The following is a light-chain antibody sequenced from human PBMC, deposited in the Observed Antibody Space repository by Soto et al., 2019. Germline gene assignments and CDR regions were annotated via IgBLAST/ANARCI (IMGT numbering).Light chain of an antibody. J-gene: IGKJ5*01. Sequence: DVQLTQAPSFLSASAGDSVPMTCRASQDIRSYLAWYQQKAGRAPKLLIYAASTLQSEVPSRFSGSGSGTEFTLTISSLQPEDFATYYCQQLNSFPITFGQGTRLEIK. CDR1: QDIRSY. CDR2: AAS. CDR3: QQLNSFPIT. V-gene: IGKV1-9*01.